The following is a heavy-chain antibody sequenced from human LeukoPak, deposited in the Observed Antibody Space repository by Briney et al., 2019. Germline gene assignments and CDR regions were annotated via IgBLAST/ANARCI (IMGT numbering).Heavy chain of an antibody. CDR3: ARDQGIAAAGTQIDY. Sequence: GGSLRLSCAASGFTFSSYAMHWVRQAPGKGLEWVAVISYDGSNKYYADSVKGQFTISRDNSKNTLYLQMNSLRAEDTAVYYCARDQGIAAAGTQIDYWGQGTLVTVSS. CDR2: ISYDGSNK. CDR1: GFTFSSYA. D-gene: IGHD6-13*01. V-gene: IGHV3-30-3*01. J-gene: IGHJ4*02.